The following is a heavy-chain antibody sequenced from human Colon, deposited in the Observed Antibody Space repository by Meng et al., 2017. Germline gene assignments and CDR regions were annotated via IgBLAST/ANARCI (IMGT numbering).Heavy chain of an antibody. Sequence: GESLKISCAASGFTFSSYGMHWVRQAPGKGLEWVAVIWYDGSNKYYADSVEGRFTISRDNSKNTLYLQMNSLRAEDTAVYYCARDRGTRDFDYWGQGTLVTVSS. CDR1: GFTFSSYG. CDR2: IWYDGSNK. J-gene: IGHJ4*02. V-gene: IGHV3-33*01. CDR3: ARDRGTRDFDY. D-gene: IGHD3-16*01.